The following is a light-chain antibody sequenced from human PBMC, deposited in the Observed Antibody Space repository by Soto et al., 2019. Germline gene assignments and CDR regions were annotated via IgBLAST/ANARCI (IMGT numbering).Light chain of an antibody. CDR2: GAS. Sequence: DIVLTQSPGSLSLSPGERATLSCRASQSVASSFFAWYQQKPGQAPRLLIYGASKRATGTPDRFSGSGSGTDFTLTITRLEPEDFAVYYCQQYVSSVTVGQGTKVEIK. CDR3: QQYVSSVT. J-gene: IGKJ1*01. CDR1: QSVASSF. V-gene: IGKV3-20*01.